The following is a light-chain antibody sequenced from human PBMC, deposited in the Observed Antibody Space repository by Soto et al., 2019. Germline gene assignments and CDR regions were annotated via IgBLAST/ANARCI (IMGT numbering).Light chain of an antibody. Sequence: DIQMTQSPSSLSASVGDRVTITCRASQSISSYLNWYQQKPGKAPKLLIYAASSLQSGVPSRFSGSGSGTDFTLTISSLQPEDFATYYCQRSYSTPLTFGGGTMLEIK. CDR1: QSISSY. J-gene: IGKJ4*01. V-gene: IGKV1-39*01. CDR3: QRSYSTPLT. CDR2: AAS.